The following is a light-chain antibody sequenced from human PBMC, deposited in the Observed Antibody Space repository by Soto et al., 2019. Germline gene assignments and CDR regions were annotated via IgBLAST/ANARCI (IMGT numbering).Light chain of an antibody. CDR1: QSISDT. CDR3: QQYNNWPWT. Sequence: EIVMTQSPVTLSVSPGGRATLSCRASQSISDTLAWYQQKPGQAPRLLIHGASTRAPGFPARFSGSGSGTDFTLTISSLQSEDFAVYYCQQYNNWPWTFGQGKKVEIK. V-gene: IGKV3-15*01. J-gene: IGKJ1*01. CDR2: GAS.